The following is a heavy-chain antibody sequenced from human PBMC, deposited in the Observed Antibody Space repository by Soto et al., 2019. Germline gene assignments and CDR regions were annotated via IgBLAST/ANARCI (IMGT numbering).Heavy chain of an antibody. Sequence: EVQLLESGGGLVQPGGSLRLSCAASGLTFSSYAMSWVRQAPGKGLEWVSAISSTGGTTYYADSVKGRFTISRDNSKNTLYLQMNSLRAEDTAVYYCMIDNSGFPGYWGRGTLVTVSS. CDR1: GLTFSSYA. CDR2: ISSTGGTT. V-gene: IGHV3-23*01. D-gene: IGHD2-21*01. CDR3: MIDNSGFPGY. J-gene: IGHJ4*02.